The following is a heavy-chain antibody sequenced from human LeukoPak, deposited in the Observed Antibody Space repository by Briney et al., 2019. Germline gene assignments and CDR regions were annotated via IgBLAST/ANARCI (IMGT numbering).Heavy chain of an antibody. V-gene: IGHV3-7*01. CDR3: ARDTGEGFDY. CDR2: MNPDGSAK. Sequence: GGSLRLSCAASGFSFSTSWMSWVRQSPEKGLEWVANMNPDGSAKDFVDSVKGRFTISRDNAKNSLYLQMNSLRAEDTAVYYCARDTGEGFDYWGQGTLVTVSS. D-gene: IGHD4-17*01. CDR1: GFSFSTSW. J-gene: IGHJ4*02.